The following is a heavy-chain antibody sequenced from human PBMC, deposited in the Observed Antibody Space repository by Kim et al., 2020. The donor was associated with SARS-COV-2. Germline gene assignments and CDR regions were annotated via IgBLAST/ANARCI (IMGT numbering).Heavy chain of an antibody. Sequence: GGSLRLSCAASGFTFSSYSMNWVRQAPGKGLEWVSSISSSSSYIYYADSVKGRFTISRDNAKNSLYLQMNSLRAEDTAVYYCAREVLRYSSSSALGYWGQGTLVTVSA. V-gene: IGHV3-21*01. CDR2: ISSSSSYI. CDR3: AREVLRYSSSSALGY. D-gene: IGHD6-6*01. CDR1: GFTFSSYS. J-gene: IGHJ4*02.